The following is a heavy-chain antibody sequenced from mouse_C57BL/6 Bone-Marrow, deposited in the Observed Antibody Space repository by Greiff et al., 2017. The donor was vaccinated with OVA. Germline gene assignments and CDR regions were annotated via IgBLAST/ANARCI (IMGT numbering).Heavy chain of an antibody. CDR3: ARRLFQGFAY. J-gene: IGHJ3*01. CDR1: GYTFTSYW. D-gene: IGHD1-1*01. Sequence: QVQLQQPGAELVRPGSSVKLSCKASGYTFTSYWMDWVKQRPGQGLEWIGNIYPSDSETHYNQKFKDKATLTVDKSSSTAYMQLSSLTSEDSAVYYCARRLFQGFAYWGQGTLVTVSA. V-gene: IGHV1-61*01. CDR2: IYPSDSET.